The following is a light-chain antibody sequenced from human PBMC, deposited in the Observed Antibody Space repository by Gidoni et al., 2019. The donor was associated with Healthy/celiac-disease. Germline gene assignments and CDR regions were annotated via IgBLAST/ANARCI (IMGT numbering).Light chain of an antibody. CDR2: GAS. CDR1: QSISSSQ. CDR3: QHFGN. Sequence: EIVLTQSPGTRSLSPGQSATLSCRASQSISSSQLAWYQQKPGQAPRPPMYGASSRATGIPDRFSGSGSGTDFTLTISRLEPEDFAVYYCQHFGNFGGGTKVE. V-gene: IGKV3-20*01. J-gene: IGKJ4*01.